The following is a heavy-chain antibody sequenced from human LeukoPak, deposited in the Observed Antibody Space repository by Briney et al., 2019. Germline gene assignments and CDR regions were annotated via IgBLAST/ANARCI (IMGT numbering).Heavy chain of an antibody. J-gene: IGHJ4*02. D-gene: IGHD3-10*01. V-gene: IGHV1-8*02. Sequence: ASVKVSCKASGYTFTSYDINWVRQVTGQRLEWMGWMNPANGNTGYVQNFQGRVTMTRDTSISTAYMEPSSLTSEDTAVYYCARGFTYGHPLDYWGQGTLVTVSS. CDR3: ARGFTYGHPLDY. CDR2: MNPANGNT. CDR1: GYTFTSYD.